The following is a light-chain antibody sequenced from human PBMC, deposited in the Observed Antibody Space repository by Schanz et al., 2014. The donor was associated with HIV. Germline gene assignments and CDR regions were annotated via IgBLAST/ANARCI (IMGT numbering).Light chain of an antibody. CDR1: ESIATVY. Sequence: ETVLTQTPGTLSLSPGERATLSCRASESIATVYLGWYQQKHGQAPRLLIYGVSIRATGSPDRFSGSGSGTDFTLTISRLEPEDFAVYYCQQYGSSRITFGQGTRLEIK. CDR2: GVS. CDR3: QQYGSSRIT. V-gene: IGKV3-20*01. J-gene: IGKJ5*01.